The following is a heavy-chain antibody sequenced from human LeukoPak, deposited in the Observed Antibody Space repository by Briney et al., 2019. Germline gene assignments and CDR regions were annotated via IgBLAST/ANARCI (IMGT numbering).Heavy chain of an antibody. D-gene: IGHD3-22*01. V-gene: IGHV1-18*01. J-gene: IGHJ4*02. Sequence: GASVKVSCKASGYTFTSYGISWVRQAPGQGPEWMGWISAYNGNTNYAQKLQGRVTMTTDASTSTAYMELRSLRSDDTAVYYCARDGPPEEITYYYDSSGYYYHHYWGQGTLVTVSS. CDR1: GYTFTSYG. CDR2: ISAYNGNT. CDR3: ARDGPPEEITYYYDSSGYYYHHY.